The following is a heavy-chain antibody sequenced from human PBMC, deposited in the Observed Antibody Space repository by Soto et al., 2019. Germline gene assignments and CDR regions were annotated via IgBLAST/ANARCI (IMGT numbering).Heavy chain of an antibody. D-gene: IGHD2-21*02. CDR1: GFTFSSYA. J-gene: IGHJ4*02. V-gene: IGHV3-30-3*01. CDR2: ISYDGSNK. CDR3: ARDHLAYCGGDCYSIDY. Sequence: PGGSLRLSCAASGFTFSSYAMHWVRQAPGKGLEWVAVISYDGSNKYYADSVKGRFTISRDDSKNTLYLQMNSLRAEDTAVYYCARDHLAYCGGDCYSIDYWGQGTLVTVSS.